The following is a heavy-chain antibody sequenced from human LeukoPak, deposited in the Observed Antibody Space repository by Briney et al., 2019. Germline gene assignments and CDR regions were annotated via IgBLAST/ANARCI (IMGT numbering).Heavy chain of an antibody. J-gene: IGHJ3*02. D-gene: IGHD3-22*01. CDR2: ISGSGGST. V-gene: IGHV3-23*01. CDR1: GFTFDDYA. Sequence: GGSLRLSCAASGFTFDDYAMHWVRQAPGRGLEWVSAISGSGGSTYYADSVKGRFTISRDNSKNTLYLQMNSLRAEDTAVYYCAKHLTDYYDSSGYYYRLLNDAFDIWGQGTMVTVSS. CDR3: AKHLTDYYDSSGYYYRLLNDAFDI.